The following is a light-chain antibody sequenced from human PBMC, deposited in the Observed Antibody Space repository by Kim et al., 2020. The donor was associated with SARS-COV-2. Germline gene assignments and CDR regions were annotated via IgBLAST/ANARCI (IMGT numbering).Light chain of an antibody. V-gene: IGKV3-15*01. J-gene: IGKJ3*01. Sequence: EIVMTQSPATLSVSPGERATLSCRASQSVSSNLAWYQQKPGQAPRLLIYGASTRATGIPARFSGSGSGTEFTLTISSLQSEDFAVYYCQQYNKGGFTFGPGTKVDIK. CDR2: GAS. CDR3: QQYNKGGFT. CDR1: QSVSSN.